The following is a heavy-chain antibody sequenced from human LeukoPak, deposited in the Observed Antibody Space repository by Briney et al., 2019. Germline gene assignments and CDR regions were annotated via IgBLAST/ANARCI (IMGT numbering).Heavy chain of an antibody. CDR3: AKDQRSIAVAGYFDY. Sequence: GGTLRLSCAASGFTFSSYAMSWVRQAPGKGLEWVSAITYSGGITYYADSVKGRFTISRDNSKNTLYLQMNSLRAEDTAVYYCAKDQRSIAVAGYFDYWGQGTQVTVSS. D-gene: IGHD6-19*01. CDR1: GFTFSSYA. V-gene: IGHV3-23*01. J-gene: IGHJ4*02. CDR2: ITYSGGIT.